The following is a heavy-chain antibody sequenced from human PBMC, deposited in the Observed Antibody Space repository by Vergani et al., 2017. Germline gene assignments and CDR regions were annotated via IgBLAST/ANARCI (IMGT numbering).Heavy chain of an antibody. CDR1: GFTFSSYS. J-gene: IGHJ3*02. CDR2: IISSKSYL. V-gene: IGHV3-21*01. D-gene: IGHD5-24*01. CDR3: ASHNYRDAFDI. Sequence: EVQLVESGGGLVKPGGSLRLSCAASGFTFSSYSMNWVRQAPGKGLEWVSSIISSKSYLYYAGSVKGRFTISRDKAKKSLYLQMNSLRAEDAAVYYCASHNYRDAFDIWGQGTMVTVSS.